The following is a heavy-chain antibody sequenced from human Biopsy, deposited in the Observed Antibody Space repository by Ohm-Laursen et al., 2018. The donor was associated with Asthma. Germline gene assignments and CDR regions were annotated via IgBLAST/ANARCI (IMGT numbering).Heavy chain of an antibody. CDR3: AKAERYFDWYWFDP. CDR2: ISYDGSNK. D-gene: IGHD3-9*01. J-gene: IGHJ5*02. CDR1: GFTFSSYG. V-gene: IGHV3-30*18. Sequence: SLRLSCTASGFTFSSYGMHWVRQAPGKGLERVAVISYDGSNKYYDDSVKGRFTISRYNSKNTQYLQMNSLRAEDTAVYYCAKAERYFDWYWFDPWGQGTLVTVSS.